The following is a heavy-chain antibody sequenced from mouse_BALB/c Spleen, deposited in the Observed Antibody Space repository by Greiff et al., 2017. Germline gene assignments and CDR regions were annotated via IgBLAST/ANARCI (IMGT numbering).Heavy chain of an antibody. CDR3: VRQPRYGSSYDAMDY. Sequence: VKLVESGGGLVQPKGSLKLSCAASGFTFNTYAMNWVRQAPGKGLEWVARIRSKSNNYATYYADSVKDRFTISRDDSQSMLYLQMNNLKTEDTAMYYCVRQPRYGSSYDAMDYWGQGTSVTVSS. D-gene: IGHD1-1*01. CDR2: IRSKSNNYAT. J-gene: IGHJ4*01. V-gene: IGHV10-1*02. CDR1: GFTFNTYA.